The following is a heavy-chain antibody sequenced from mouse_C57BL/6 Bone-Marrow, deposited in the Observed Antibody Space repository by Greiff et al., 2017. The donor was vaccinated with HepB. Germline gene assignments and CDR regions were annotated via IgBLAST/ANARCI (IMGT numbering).Heavy chain of an antibody. Sequence: EVQGVESGGGLVQPKGSLKLSCAASGFSFNTYAMNWVRQAPGKGLEWVARIRSKSNNYATYYADSVKDRFTISRDDSESMLYLQMNNLKTEDTAMYYCVRHESSYDYEDYYAIEYWGQGTSVTVSS. D-gene: IGHD2-4*01. CDR1: GFSFNTYA. V-gene: IGHV10-1*01. J-gene: IGHJ4*01. CDR2: IRSKSNNYAT. CDR3: VRHESSYDYEDYYAIEY.